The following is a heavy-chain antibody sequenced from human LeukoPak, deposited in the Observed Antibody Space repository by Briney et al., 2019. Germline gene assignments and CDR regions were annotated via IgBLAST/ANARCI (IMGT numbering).Heavy chain of an antibody. CDR2: ISYDGSNK. D-gene: IGHD5-12*01. Sequence: GGSLRLSCAASGFTFSSYAMHWVRQAPGKGLEWVAVISYDGSNKYYADSVKGRFTISRDNSKNTLYLQMNSLRAEDTAVYYCARDSGYDTNWFDPWGQGTLVTVSS. CDR3: ARDSGYDTNWFDP. J-gene: IGHJ5*02. CDR1: GFTFSSYA. V-gene: IGHV3-30*04.